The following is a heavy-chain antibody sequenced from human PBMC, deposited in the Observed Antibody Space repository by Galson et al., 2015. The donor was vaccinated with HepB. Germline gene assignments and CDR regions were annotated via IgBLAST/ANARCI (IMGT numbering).Heavy chain of an antibody. V-gene: IGHV1-24*01. Sequence: SVKVSCKVSGYTLTELSMHWVRQAPGKGLEWMGGFDPEDGETIYAQKFQGRVTMTRDTSTSTVYMELSSLRSEDTAVYYCARVGRDDYGDYGYFDYWGQGTLVTVSS. CDR2: FDPEDGET. J-gene: IGHJ4*02. CDR1: GYTLTELS. D-gene: IGHD4-17*01. CDR3: ARVGRDDYGDYGYFDY.